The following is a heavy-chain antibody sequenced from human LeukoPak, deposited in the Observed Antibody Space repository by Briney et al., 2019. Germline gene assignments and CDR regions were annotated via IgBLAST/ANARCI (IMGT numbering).Heavy chain of an antibody. CDR1: GFTFSSSA. J-gene: IGHJ5*02. D-gene: IGHD4-23*01. Sequence: GSLRLSCAASGFTFSSSAMNWVRQAPGKGLEWVSYISSAASTRYYADSVKGRFTISRDNAKNSLYLQMNSPRGEGTAVYYCARDVSYYGGDWFDPWGKGTLVTVSS. V-gene: IGHV3-48*03. CDR3: ARDVSYYGGDWFDP. CDR2: ISSAASTR.